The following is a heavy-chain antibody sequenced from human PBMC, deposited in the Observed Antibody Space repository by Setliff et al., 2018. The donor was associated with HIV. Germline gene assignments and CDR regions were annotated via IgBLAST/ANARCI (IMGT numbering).Heavy chain of an antibody. J-gene: IGHJ5*02. Sequence: SETLSLTCTVSGGSINSYYWSWIRQPPGKGLEWIGYIFYSGTTSYNHSLKSRVTISVDTSKNQFSLKLSSVTAADTAVYYCARHRRDYYGSGGYSAWGQGTLVIVSS. CDR1: GGSINSYY. D-gene: IGHD3-10*01. CDR3: ARHRRDYYGSGGYSA. CDR2: IFYSGTT. V-gene: IGHV4-59*08.